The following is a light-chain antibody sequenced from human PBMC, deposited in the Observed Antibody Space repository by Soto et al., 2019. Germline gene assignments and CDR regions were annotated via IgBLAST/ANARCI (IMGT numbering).Light chain of an antibody. V-gene: IGKV3-20*01. CDR1: QRISSIY. J-gene: IGKJ1*01. Sequence: IVLTQSPGTLSLSPGDRATLSCRASQRISSIYLAWYQQKPGLAPRLLIYGTSIRASGIPDRFSGSGSGTDFTLTSTRLEPEDFAVYYCQQYGSSHRTFGQGTKVDIK. CDR2: GTS. CDR3: QQYGSSHRT.